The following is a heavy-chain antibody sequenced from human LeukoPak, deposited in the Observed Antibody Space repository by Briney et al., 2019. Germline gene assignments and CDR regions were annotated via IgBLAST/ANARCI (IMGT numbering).Heavy chain of an antibody. CDR3: ARIYYDSSGYPHDYFDY. CDR1: GGSFSGYY. D-gene: IGHD3-22*01. Sequence: SETLSLTCAVYGGSFSGYYWSWTRQPPGKGLEWIGEINHSGSTNYNPSLKSRVTISVDTSKNQFSPKLSSVTAADTAVYYCARIYYDSSGYPHDYFDYWGQGTLVTVSS. J-gene: IGHJ4*02. V-gene: IGHV4-34*01. CDR2: INHSGST.